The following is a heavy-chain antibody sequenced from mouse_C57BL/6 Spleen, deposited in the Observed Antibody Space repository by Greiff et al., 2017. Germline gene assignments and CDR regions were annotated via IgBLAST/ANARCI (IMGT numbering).Heavy chain of an antibody. D-gene: IGHD2-10*01. CDR1: GYSITSGYD. CDR3: ARGLLLYYAMDD. Sequence: EVKLLESGPGMVKPSQSLSLTCTVTGYSITSGYDWHWIRHFPGNILEWMGYISYSGSTNYNPSLKSRISITHDTSKNHFFLKLNSVTTEDTAPYYCARGLLLYYAMDDWGQGTSVTVSS. CDR2: ISYSGST. V-gene: IGHV3-1*01. J-gene: IGHJ4*01.